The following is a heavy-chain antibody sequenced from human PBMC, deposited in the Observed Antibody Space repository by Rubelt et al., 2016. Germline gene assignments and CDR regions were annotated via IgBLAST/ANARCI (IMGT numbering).Heavy chain of an antibody. CDR1: GASVSSGAYY. D-gene: IGHD7-27*01. CDR3: ARELGRWGYFDS. Sequence: QLQLQESGPGLVKPSQTLSLTCPVSGASVSSGAYYWSWIRQHPGKGLEWIGHIYYSGSTVFSPSLKSRLTMSLDTSKNQFSLKLSSVAAADTAVDYCARELGRWGYFDSWGQGLLVTVSS. CDR2: IYYSGST. V-gene: IGHV4-31*03. J-gene: IGHJ4*02.